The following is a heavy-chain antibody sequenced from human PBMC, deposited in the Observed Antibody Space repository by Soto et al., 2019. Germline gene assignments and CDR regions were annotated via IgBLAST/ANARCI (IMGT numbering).Heavy chain of an antibody. CDR2: INHSGSA. D-gene: IGHD3-22*01. CDR3: ARQGPNYYDSSGSLDY. CDR1: GGSFSGYI. Sequence: SETLSLTCDVYGGSFSGYIWTWIRQTPGKGLQWIGQINHSGSANYNPSLKSRVTISVDTSKNQFSLKLSSVTAADTAVYYCARQGPNYYDSSGSLDYWGQGTLVTVSS. V-gene: IGHV4-34*01. J-gene: IGHJ4*02.